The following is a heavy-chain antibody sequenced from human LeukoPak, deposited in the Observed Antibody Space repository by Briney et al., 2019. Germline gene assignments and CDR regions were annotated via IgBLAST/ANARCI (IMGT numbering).Heavy chain of an antibody. D-gene: IGHD6-13*01. J-gene: IGHJ4*02. Sequence: SQTLSLTCAISGDSVSNNRAAWHWIRQSPSRGLEWLARTYYRSKWHNDYAVSVKSRITINPDTSKNQFSLQLNSVTPEDTAVYYCAREHQLVPMGFDYWGQGTLVTVSS. CDR3: AREHQLVPMGFDY. CDR1: GDSVSNNRAA. CDR2: TYYRSKWHN. V-gene: IGHV6-1*01.